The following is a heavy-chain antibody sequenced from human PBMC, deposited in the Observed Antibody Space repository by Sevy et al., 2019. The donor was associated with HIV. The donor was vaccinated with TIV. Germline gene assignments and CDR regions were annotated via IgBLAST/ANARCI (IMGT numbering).Heavy chain of an antibody. CDR2: ISRASTTT. CDR3: AREAYYYDSREENWFDP. V-gene: IGHV3-48*02. D-gene: IGHD3-22*01. Sequence: GGSLTLSCKASGFTFSTYSMHWVRQAPGKGLEWVSSISRASTTTYYADSAKGRFTISRDNAKNSLYLQMNSLRDEDTAVYYCAREAYYYDSREENWFDPWGQGTLVTVSS. J-gene: IGHJ5*02. CDR1: GFTFSTYS.